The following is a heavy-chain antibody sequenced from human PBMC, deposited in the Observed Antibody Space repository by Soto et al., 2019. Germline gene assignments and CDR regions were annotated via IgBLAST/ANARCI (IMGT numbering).Heavy chain of an antibody. Sequence: QVHLVQSGAEVKRPGSSVKVTCKASGGTFSFYSIGWVRQAPGQGLEWMGRTISAFGSSNSAQKFRGRVSMTADESTGPAYMELTSLTPEDTGVYYCVVYCSGGTCSGPPYGLGVWGGGTTVIVSS. CDR1: GGTFSFYS. J-gene: IGHJ6*04. D-gene: IGHD2-15*01. CDR3: VVYCSGGTCSGPPYGLGV. V-gene: IGHV1-69*18. CDR2: TISAFGSS.